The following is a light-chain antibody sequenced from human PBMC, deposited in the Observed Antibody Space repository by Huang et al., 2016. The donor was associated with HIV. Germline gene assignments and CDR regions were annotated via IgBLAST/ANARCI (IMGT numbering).Light chain of an antibody. CDR1: QSLSGW. Sequence: DIQMTQSPSTLSASVGDRVTITCRASQSLSGWLAWYQQKPGKAPNRLIYKASSLRSGVPSRFTGSGSGTEFTLTISSLQADDFATYYCQQLHSSSYTFGQGTKVEMK. V-gene: IGKV1-5*03. CDR3: QQLHSSSYT. J-gene: IGKJ2*01. CDR2: KAS.